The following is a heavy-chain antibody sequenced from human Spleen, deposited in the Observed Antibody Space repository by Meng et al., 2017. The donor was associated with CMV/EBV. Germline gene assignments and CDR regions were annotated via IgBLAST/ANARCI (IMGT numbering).Heavy chain of an antibody. V-gene: IGHV4-61*03. Sequence: TVSGGSVSSDTYYWSWIRQPPGKGLEWIGYIYYSGSGSTNYNPSLKSRVTISVDPSKNHFSLRLSSVTTADTALYYCARGSGGWFDPWGQGTLVTVSS. CDR1: GGSVSSDTYY. CDR2: IYYSGSGST. J-gene: IGHJ5*02. CDR3: ARGSGGWFDP.